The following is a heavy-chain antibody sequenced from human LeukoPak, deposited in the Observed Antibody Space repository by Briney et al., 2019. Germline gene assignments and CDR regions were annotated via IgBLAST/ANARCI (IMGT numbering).Heavy chain of an antibody. J-gene: IGHJ6*02. D-gene: IGHD3-10*01. CDR2: IYYSGTT. CDR1: GGSISSYY. V-gene: IGHV4-59*08. CDR3: ARRYYDSGSYGMDV. Sequence: SETLSLTCTVSGGSISSYYWSWIRQPPGEGLEWVGYIYYSGTTNYNPSLKSRVTMSVDTSKNQFSLKLTSVTAADTAVYYCARRYYDSGSYGMDVWGQGTTVTVSS.